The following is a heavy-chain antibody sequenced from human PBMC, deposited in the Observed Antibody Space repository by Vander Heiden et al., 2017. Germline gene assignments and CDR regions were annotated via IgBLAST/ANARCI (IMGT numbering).Heavy chain of an antibody. Sequence: EVQLVESGGGLVKPGRSLRLSCTASGFTFADHALSWFRQAPGKGLEWVGFIRSKAYGGTTEYAASVKGRFTISRDDSKSIAYLQMNSLKTEDTAVYYCTRDRGAGWLAHLLFDYWGHGTLVTVSS. CDR3: TRDRGAGWLAHLLFDY. D-gene: IGHD6-19*01. CDR1: GFTFADHA. J-gene: IGHJ4*01. V-gene: IGHV3-49*05. CDR2: IRSKAYGGTT.